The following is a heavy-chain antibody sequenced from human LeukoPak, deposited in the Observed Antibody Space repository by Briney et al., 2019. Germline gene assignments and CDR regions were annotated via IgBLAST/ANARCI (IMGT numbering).Heavy chain of an antibody. CDR2: INHSGST. Sequence: SETLSLTCTVSGYSISSGYYWGWIRQPPGKGLEWIGEINHSGSTNYNPSLKSRVTISVDTSKNQFSLKLSSVTAADTAVYYCARKRYFGGWSDYWGQGTLVTVSS. CDR1: GYSISSGYY. D-gene: IGHD3-9*01. CDR3: ARKRYFGGWSDY. V-gene: IGHV4-38-2*02. J-gene: IGHJ4*02.